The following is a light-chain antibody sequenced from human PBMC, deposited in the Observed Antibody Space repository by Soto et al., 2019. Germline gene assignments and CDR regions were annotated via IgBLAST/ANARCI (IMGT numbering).Light chain of an antibody. CDR3: QQYGKLPLT. V-gene: IGKV1-33*01. J-gene: IGKJ4*01. CDR1: RDISNY. CDR2: DAF. Sequence: DLQMTQSPSSLSASVGDRVTLTCRASRDISNYLSWYQQKPGKAPKLLIYDAFHLETGVPSRFSGSGSGTDFTFTISGLQPEDFAKYFCQQYGKLPLTFVEGTKVEI.